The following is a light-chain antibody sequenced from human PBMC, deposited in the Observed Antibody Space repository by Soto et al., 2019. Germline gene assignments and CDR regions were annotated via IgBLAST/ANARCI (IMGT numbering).Light chain of an antibody. CDR1: QSVSSN. J-gene: IGKJ3*01. V-gene: IGKV3-15*01. CDR3: QQYNNWPL. Sequence: EIVMTQSPATLSVSPGERATLSCRASQSVSSNLAWYKHKPGQAPRLLIYGASTRATGIPARFSGSGSGTEFTLTIRSLKSEDFAVYYCQQYNNWPLFGPGTKLDIK. CDR2: GAS.